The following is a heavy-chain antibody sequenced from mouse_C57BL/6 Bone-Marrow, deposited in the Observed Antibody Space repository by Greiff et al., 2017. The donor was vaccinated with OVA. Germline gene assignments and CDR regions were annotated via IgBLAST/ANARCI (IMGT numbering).Heavy chain of an antibody. V-gene: IGHV1-82*01. CDR1: GYAFSSSW. J-gene: IGHJ1*03. CDR2: IYPGDGDT. CDR3: ASKGKLFYWYFDV. Sequence: VQLQQSGPELVKPGASVKISCKASGYAFSSSWMNWVKQRPGKGLEWIGRIYPGDGDTNYNGKFKGKATLTADKSSSTAYMQLSSLTSEDSAVYFCASKGKLFYWYFDVWGTGTTVTVSS. D-gene: IGHD1-3*01.